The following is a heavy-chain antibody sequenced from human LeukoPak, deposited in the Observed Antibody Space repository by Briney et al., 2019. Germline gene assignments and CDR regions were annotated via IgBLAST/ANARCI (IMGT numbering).Heavy chain of an antibody. V-gene: IGHV1-18*01. CDR1: GYTFNNNG. J-gene: IGHJ3*02. Sequence: ASVKVSCKASGYTFNNNGITWVRQAPGQGLEWMGWISANNINTNYALKVEGRVTMTADTSTNAAYMELRSLRSDDTAVYYCAREYTYCSDGSCTEPRDGFDIWGQGTMVTVS. D-gene: IGHD2-15*01. CDR2: ISANNINT. CDR3: AREYTYCSDGSCTEPRDGFDI.